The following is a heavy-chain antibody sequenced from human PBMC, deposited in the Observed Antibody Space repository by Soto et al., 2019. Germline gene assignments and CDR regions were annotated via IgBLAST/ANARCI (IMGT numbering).Heavy chain of an antibody. CDR3: AKQRAGYGSGSDTYYFDF. CDR2: LSGSGGTS. D-gene: IGHD3-10*01. J-gene: IGHJ4*02. CDR1: GFTFSTYA. Sequence: EVQLLESGGGLVQPGGSLRLSCSTSGFTFSTYAMNWVRQAPGKGLEWVSALSGSGGTSYYADSVRGRFTISRDNAKYTLFLQMNSLRAEDTALYYCAKQRAGYGSGSDTYYFDFWGQGTLVTVSS. V-gene: IGHV3-23*01.